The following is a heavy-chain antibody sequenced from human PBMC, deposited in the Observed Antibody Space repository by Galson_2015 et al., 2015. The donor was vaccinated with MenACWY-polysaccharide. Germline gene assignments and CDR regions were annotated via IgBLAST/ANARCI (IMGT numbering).Heavy chain of an antibody. J-gene: IGHJ4*02. CDR2: INPSGGST. V-gene: IGHV1-46*03. Sequence: SVKVSCKASGYTFTNYYFHWVRQAPGQGLEWMGMINPSGGSTTYAQKFQGRLTMTRDTSTNTFYMDLSSLRSEDTAVYYCTRAHGGRARVYFFDYWGQGTLVTVSS. D-gene: IGHD4-23*01. CDR1: GYTFTNYY. CDR3: TRAHGGRARVYFFDY.